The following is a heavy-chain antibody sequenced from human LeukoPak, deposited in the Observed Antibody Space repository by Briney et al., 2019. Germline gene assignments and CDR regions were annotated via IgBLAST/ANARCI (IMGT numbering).Heavy chain of an antibody. J-gene: IGHJ4*02. V-gene: IGHV3-30*02. D-gene: IGHD6-6*01. Sequence: GGSLRLSCAASGFTFSSYGMHWVRQAPGKGLHWVAFIRSDGSNKYYADSVKGRFTISRDNSKNTLYLQMNSLRAEDTAVYYCAKDRSTIAAPCDQWGQGTLVTVSS. CDR3: AKDRSTIAAPCDQ. CDR2: IRSDGSNK. CDR1: GFTFSSYG.